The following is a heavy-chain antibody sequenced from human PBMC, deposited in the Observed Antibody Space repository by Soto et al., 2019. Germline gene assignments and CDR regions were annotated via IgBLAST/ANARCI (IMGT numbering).Heavy chain of an antibody. CDR2: ISRSGDIT. CDR1: GSTFSAFC. D-gene: IGHD2-21*01. J-gene: IGHJ6*02. V-gene: IGHV3-23*01. Sequence: EVQLLESGGALAQPGGSLRLSCAASGSTFSAFCMNWVRQAPGTGLEWVSAISRSGDITYYASSVKGRFTISRDNSKNTLYLAMNILTGAHTAVYYSATGGLWVNYGMDGLGQGTTVIFAS. CDR3: ATGGLWVNYGMDG.